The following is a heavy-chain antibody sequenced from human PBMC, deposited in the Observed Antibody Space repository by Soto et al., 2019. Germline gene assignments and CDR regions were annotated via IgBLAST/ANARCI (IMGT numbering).Heavy chain of an antibody. Sequence: EIQLMQSGGGLVRPGGSLRLSCAASGFSFSSYWMSWVRQAPGKGPEWVANIKEDGGEQHYVDSVKGRSTISRDNTENSLFLQMNNLRAEDSAIYYCAITTSTVSYWFDPWGPGTQVTVSS. CDR3: AITTSTVSYWFDP. CDR1: GFSFSSYW. CDR2: IKEDGGEQ. D-gene: IGHD4-4*01. V-gene: IGHV3-7*03. J-gene: IGHJ5*02.